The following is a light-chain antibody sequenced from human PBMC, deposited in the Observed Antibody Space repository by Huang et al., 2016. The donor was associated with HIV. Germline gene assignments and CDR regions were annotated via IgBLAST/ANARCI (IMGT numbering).Light chain of an antibody. V-gene: IGKV3-20*01. CDR2: GAS. J-gene: IGKJ4*01. Sequence: EVVFTQSPGTLSLSPGDRATLSCRASQNIGSGYLTWYQHKPGQAPRLVIFGASNRATGIPDRFSGSGSGTDFTLTISRLEPEDFAVYYCQHYGTSRTFGGGTKVEIK. CDR3: QHYGTSRT. CDR1: QNIGSGY.